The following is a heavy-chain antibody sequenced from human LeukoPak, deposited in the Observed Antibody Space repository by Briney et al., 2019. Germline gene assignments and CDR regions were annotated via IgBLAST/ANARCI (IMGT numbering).Heavy chain of an antibody. D-gene: IGHD4-11*01. V-gene: IGHV4-4*02. CDR1: GDSITSAFW. Sequence: TSETLSLTCAVSGDSITSAFWWSWVRQSPGKGLEWIGEISHSGATNHDPSLKSRVTMSADKSKNQLSLRVNSVTAADAAVYYCVRGDDYIFDYWGQGTLVTVSS. CDR2: ISHSGAT. J-gene: IGHJ4*02. CDR3: VRGDDYIFDY.